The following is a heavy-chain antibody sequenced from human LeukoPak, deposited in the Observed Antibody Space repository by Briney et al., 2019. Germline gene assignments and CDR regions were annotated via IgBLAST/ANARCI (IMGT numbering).Heavy chain of an antibody. Sequence: AASVKVSCKASGYTFTSYGISWVRQAPGQGLEWMGWISAYNSNTNYAQKLQGRVTMTTDTSTSTAYMELRSLRSDDTAVYYCARAEDSSGYLTFYRGSPGFDYWGQGTLVTVSS. V-gene: IGHV1-18*01. J-gene: IGHJ4*02. CDR1: GYTFTSYG. CDR2: ISAYNSNT. D-gene: IGHD3-22*01. CDR3: ARAEDSSGYLTFYRGSPGFDY.